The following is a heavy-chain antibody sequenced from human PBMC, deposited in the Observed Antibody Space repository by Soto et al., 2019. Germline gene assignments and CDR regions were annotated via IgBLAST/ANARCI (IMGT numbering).Heavy chain of an antibody. CDR2: INHSGST. CDR3: ARGWNVDVVVVAATPGYGMDV. V-gene: IGHV4-34*01. J-gene: IGHJ6*02. D-gene: IGHD2-15*01. CDR1: GGSFSGYY. Sequence: SETLSLTCAVYGGSFSGYYWSWIRQPPGKGLEWIGEINHSGSTNYNPSLKSRVTISVDTSKNRFSLKLSSVTAADTAVYYCARGWNVDVVVVAATPGYGMDVWGQGTTVTVSS.